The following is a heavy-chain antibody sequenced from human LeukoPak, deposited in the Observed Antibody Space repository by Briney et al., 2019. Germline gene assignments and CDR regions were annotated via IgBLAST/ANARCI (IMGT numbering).Heavy chain of an antibody. D-gene: IGHD2-2*01. CDR2: ISSSSSAI. J-gene: IGHJ4*02. Sequence: SGGSLRLSCAASGFTFSTYSMNWVRQAPGKGLEWVSYISSSSSAIYYADSVKGRFTISRDNAKRSLYLQMNSLRAEDTAVYYCAGYCSSASCYGVDYWGQGTLVTVSS. V-gene: IGHV3-48*01. CDR3: AGYCSSASCYGVDY. CDR1: GFTFSTYS.